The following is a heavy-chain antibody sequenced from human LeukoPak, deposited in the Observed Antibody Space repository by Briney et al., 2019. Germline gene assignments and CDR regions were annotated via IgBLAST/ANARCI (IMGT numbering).Heavy chain of an antibody. D-gene: IGHD3-10*01. J-gene: IGHJ4*02. CDR1: GFTVSSNY. V-gene: IGHV3-53*01. CDR2: IYSGGST. CDR3: ARMYYYGSGSYTTQKNDY. Sequence: PGGSLRLSCAASGFTVSSNYMSWVRQAPGKGLEWVSVIYSGGSTYYADSVKGRFTISRDNSKNTLYLQVNSLRAEDTAVYYCARMYYYGSGSYTTQKNDYWGQGTLVTVSS.